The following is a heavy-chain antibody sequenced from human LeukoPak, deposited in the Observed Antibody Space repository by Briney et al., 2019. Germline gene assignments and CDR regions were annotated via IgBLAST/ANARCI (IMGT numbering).Heavy chain of an antibody. J-gene: IGHJ4*02. CDR3: ASLYSSGWYPHPDY. CDR2: ISYDGSNK. CDR1: GFTFSSYA. D-gene: IGHD6-19*01. Sequence: PGGSLRLSCAASGFTFSSYAMHWVRQAPGKGLERVAVISYDGSNKYYADSVKGRFTISRDNSKNTLYLQMNSLRAEDTAVYYCASLYSSGWYPHPDYWGQGTLVTVSS. V-gene: IGHV3-30-3*01.